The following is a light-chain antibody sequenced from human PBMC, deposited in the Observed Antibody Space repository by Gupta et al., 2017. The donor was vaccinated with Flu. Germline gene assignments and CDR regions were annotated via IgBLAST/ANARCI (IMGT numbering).Light chain of an antibody. CDR3: CSDAGSSTLI. V-gene: IGLV2-23*01. Sequence: SALTQPASVSGSPGQSITISCTGSSSDIGGFNLVSWYQLHPDKAPKLLIFEAYKRPSGVSNRFSGSKSGNTASLTISGLQAEDDGDYYCCSDAGSSTLIFGGGTKLTVL. CDR2: EAY. J-gene: IGLJ2*01. CDR1: SSDIGGFNL.